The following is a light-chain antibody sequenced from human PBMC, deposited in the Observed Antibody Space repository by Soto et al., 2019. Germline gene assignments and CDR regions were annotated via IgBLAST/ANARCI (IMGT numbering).Light chain of an antibody. CDR2: AAS. Sequence: DIQMTQSPSSLSASVGDRVTITCRASQSISSYLNWYQQKPGKAPKLLIYAASSLQSGVPSRFGGSGSGTDFTLAISSLQPEDFATYYCQQCYSTPYTFGQGTKLEIK. CDR3: QQCYSTPYT. J-gene: IGKJ2*01. V-gene: IGKV1-39*01. CDR1: QSISSY.